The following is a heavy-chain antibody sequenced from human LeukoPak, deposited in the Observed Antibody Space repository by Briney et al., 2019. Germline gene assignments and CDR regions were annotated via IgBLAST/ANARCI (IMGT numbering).Heavy chain of an antibody. CDR2: IYYSGST. Sequence: SETLSLTCTVSGGSISSYYWSWIRQPPGKGLEWIGYIYYSGSTNYNPSLKSQVTISVDTSKNQFSLKLSSVTAADTAVYYCARADNRIAAFVWFDPWGQGTLVTVSS. CDR1: GGSISSYY. D-gene: IGHD6-6*01. V-gene: IGHV4-59*01. CDR3: ARADNRIAAFVWFDP. J-gene: IGHJ5*02.